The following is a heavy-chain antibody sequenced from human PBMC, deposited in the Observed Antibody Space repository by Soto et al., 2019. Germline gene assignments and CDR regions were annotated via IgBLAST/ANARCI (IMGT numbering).Heavy chain of an antibody. CDR1: GFTFTTYA. V-gene: IGHV3-23*01. J-gene: IGHJ4*02. CDR2: ISGSGGST. CDR3: AKGSVIYSPFDY. Sequence: EVQLLESGGGLVQPGGSLRLSCAASGFTFTTYAMTWVRQAPGKGLEWVSAISGSGGSTYYADSVKGRFTISRDNSKNALYLQMNSQRAEDTAVYYCAKGSVIYSPFDYWGQGTLVTVSS. D-gene: IGHD2-21*01.